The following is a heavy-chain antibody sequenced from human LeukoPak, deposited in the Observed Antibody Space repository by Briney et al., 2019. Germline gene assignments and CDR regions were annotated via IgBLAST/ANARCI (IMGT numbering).Heavy chain of an antibody. D-gene: IGHD3-3*01. V-gene: IGHV3-23*01. CDR2: ISGSGGST. J-gene: IGHJ4*02. CDR3: AKGFWSGYYLFDY. CDR1: GFTFSSYA. Sequence: GGSLRLSCAASGFTFSSYAMSWVRQAPGKGLEWVSAISGSGGSTYYADSVKGRFTISRDNSKNTLYLQMNSLRAEDTAVHYCAKGFWSGYYLFDYWGQGTLVTVSS.